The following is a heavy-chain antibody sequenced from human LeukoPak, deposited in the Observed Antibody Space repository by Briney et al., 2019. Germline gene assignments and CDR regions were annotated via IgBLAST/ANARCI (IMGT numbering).Heavy chain of an antibody. J-gene: IGHJ4*02. V-gene: IGHV4-59*01. CDR2: IYYSGST. D-gene: IGHD5-24*01. CDR3: ARNRDGYNYAYYFDY. Sequence: SETLSLTCTVSGGSISSYYWGWIRQPPGKGLEWIGYIYYSGSTNYNPSLKSRVTISVDTSKNQFSLKLSSVTAADTAVYYCARNRDGYNYAYYFDYWGQGTLVTVSS. CDR1: GGSISSYY.